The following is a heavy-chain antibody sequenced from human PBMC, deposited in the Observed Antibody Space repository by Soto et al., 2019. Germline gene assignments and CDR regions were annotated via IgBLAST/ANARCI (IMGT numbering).Heavy chain of an antibody. V-gene: IGHV3-30-3*01. D-gene: IGHD3-10*01. Sequence: QVQLVESGGGVVQPGRSLRLSCAASGFTFSSYAMNWVRQAPGKGLEWVTIISDDGSNKFYADSLKGRFTISRDNSKNTLYLQMNSLRVEDTAVYYCARDHMVQGAIDYWGQGILVTVSS. J-gene: IGHJ4*02. CDR1: GFTFSSYA. CDR3: ARDHMVQGAIDY. CDR2: ISDDGSNK.